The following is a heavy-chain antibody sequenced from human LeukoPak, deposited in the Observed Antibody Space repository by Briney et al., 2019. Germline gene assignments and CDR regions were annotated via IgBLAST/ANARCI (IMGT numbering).Heavy chain of an antibody. CDR3: ASSSSSWYSVAFGY. V-gene: IGHV1-18*01. J-gene: IGHJ4*02. D-gene: IGHD6-13*01. CDR1: GHTFTSYG. Sequence: GASVKVSCKASGHTFTSYGISWVRRAPGQGLEWMGWISAYTGNTNYAKKLQGRVTMTTDTSTSTAYMELRSLRSDDTAVYYCASSSSSWYSVAFGYWGQGTLVTVSS. CDR2: ISAYTGNT.